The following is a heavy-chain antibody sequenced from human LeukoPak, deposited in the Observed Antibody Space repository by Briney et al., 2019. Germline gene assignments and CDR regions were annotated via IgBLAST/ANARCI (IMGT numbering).Heavy chain of an antibody. Sequence: GRSLRLSCAASGFTFSSYGMHWVRQAPGKGLEWVAVISYDGSNKYYADSVKGRFTISRDNSKNTLYLQMNSLRAEDTAVYYCARMGDEYCSSTSCYGGSTNNWFDPWGQGTLVTVSS. CDR3: ARMGDEYCSSTSCYGGSTNNWFDP. CDR1: GFTFSSYG. J-gene: IGHJ5*02. CDR2: ISYDGSNK. D-gene: IGHD2-2*01. V-gene: IGHV3-30*03.